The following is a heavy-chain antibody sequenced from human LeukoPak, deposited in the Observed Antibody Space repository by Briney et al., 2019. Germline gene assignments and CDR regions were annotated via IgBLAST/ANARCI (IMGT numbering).Heavy chain of an antibody. CDR3: AKDADTATIIYWYFDL. D-gene: IGHD5-18*01. CDR1: GFTLSSFG. J-gene: IGHJ2*01. Sequence: GGSLRLSCTASGFTLSSFGMHWVRQAPGKGLEWVAVISDDGSNTYYADSVKGRFTISRDNSKNTLYLQLNSLRTEDTAVYYCAKDADTATIIYWYFDLWGRGTLVTVSS. V-gene: IGHV3-30*18. CDR2: ISDDGSNT.